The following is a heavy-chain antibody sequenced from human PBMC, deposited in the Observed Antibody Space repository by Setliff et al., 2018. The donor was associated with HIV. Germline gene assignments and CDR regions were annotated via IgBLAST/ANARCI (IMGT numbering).Heavy chain of an antibody. CDR1: GGTFSSYA. CDR3: ARPPSGWLQLEDAFDI. Sequence: SVKVSCKAAGGTFSSYAISWVRQAPGQGLEWMGGISPILGTANYAQKFQGRVTITADESTSTAYMELNSLRSEDTAVYYCARPPSGWLQLEDAFDIWGQGTMVTVS. D-gene: IGHD5-12*01. CDR2: ISPILGTA. J-gene: IGHJ3*02. V-gene: IGHV1-69*13.